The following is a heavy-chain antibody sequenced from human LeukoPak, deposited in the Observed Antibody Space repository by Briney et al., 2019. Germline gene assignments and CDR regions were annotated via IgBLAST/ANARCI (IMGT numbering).Heavy chain of an antibody. J-gene: IGHJ4*02. Sequence: GGSLRLSCAASGFTFEDYATHWVRQAPGKGLEWVSGISWNSGSIGYADSVKGRFTISRDNAKNSLYLQMNSLRAEDMALYYCAKAKGSLLWFGELSLDYWGQGTLVTVSS. CDR3: AKAKGSLLWFGELSLDY. CDR2: ISWNSGSI. D-gene: IGHD3-10*01. V-gene: IGHV3-9*03. CDR1: GFTFEDYA.